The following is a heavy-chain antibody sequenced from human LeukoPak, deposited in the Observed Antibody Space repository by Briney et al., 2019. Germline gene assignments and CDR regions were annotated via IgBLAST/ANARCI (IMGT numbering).Heavy chain of an antibody. CDR2: INPNSGGT. CDR1: GYTFTGYY. V-gene: IGHV1-2*02. J-gene: IGHJ5*02. D-gene: IGHD2-15*01. CDR3: ARDLVLGGYCSGGSCYRYWFDP. Sequence: ASVKVSCKASGYTFTGYYMHWVRQAPGQGLEWMGWINPNSGGTNYAQKFQGRVTMTRDTSISTAYMELSRLRSDDTAVYYCARDLVLGGYCSGGSCYRYWFDPWGQGTLVTVSS.